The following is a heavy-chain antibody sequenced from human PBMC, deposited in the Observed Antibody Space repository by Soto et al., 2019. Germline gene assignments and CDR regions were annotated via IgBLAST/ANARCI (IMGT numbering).Heavy chain of an antibody. CDR3: VTGGGTACHVYHFDA. J-gene: IGHJ4*02. Sequence: EVQLVESGGGLVQPGGSLRLSCAASGFTFSNYWMHWVRQAPGKGLVWVSRINFDESTTTYADSVQGRFTISRDNAKNPLYLKRNSLRAEDTVIYYCVTGGGTACHVYHFDAWGQGALVTVPS. CDR2: INFDESTT. CDR1: GFTFSNYW. V-gene: IGHV3-74*01. D-gene: IGHD3-16*01.